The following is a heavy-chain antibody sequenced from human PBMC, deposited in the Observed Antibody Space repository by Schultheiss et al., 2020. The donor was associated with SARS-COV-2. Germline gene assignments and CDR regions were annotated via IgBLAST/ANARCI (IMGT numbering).Heavy chain of an antibody. V-gene: IGHV3-21*01. D-gene: IGHD3-22*01. CDR3: ARGGLTYYYDTSGYFRADAFDI. Sequence: GGSLRLSCAASGFTFSSYAMSWVRQAPGKGLEWVSAISSSSSYIYYADSVKGRFTISRDNAKNTLYLQMNSLRAEDTAVYYCARGGLTYYYDTSGYFRADAFDIWGQGTMVTVSS. J-gene: IGHJ3*02. CDR1: GFTFSSYA. CDR2: ISSSSSYI.